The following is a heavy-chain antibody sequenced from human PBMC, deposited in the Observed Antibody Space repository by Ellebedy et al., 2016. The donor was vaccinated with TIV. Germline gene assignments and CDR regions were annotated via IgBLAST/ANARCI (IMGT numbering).Heavy chain of an antibody. V-gene: IGHV3-33*01. CDR3: ARDEGWFGEHSGPEY. Sequence: GESLKISCAASGFTFSSYGMPWVRQAPGKGLEWVAVIWYDGSNKYYADSVKGRFTISRDNSKNTLYLQMNSLRAEDTAVYYCARDEGWFGEHSGPEYWGQGTLVTVSS. CDR1: GFTFSSYG. CDR2: IWYDGSNK. J-gene: IGHJ4*02. D-gene: IGHD3-10*01.